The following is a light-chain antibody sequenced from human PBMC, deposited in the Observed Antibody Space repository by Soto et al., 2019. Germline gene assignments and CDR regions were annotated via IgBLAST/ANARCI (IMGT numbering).Light chain of an antibody. CDR2: KAS. J-gene: IGKJ1*01. V-gene: IGKV1-39*01. CDR3: QQCGSSPWT. Sequence: DIQMTQSPSSLSASVGDRVTITCRASQRISSLLNWYQQKPGKAPKLLIYKASTLKSGVPSRFSGSGSGTDFTLTICRLETAAFAVYYCQQCGSSPWTFGQGTKVDIK. CDR1: QRISSL.